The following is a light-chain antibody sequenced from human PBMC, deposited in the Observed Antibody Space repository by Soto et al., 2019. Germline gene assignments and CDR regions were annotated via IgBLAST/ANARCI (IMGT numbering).Light chain of an antibody. J-gene: IGKJ1*01. Sequence: ERLLTPSPCTLSLSPEARATLSCRATQSVSSNYLAWYQQKSGQAPRLLIYGASSRATGIPDRFSGSGSGTDFTLTITRLEPEDFAVYYCQQYGSSPSWTFGQGTKVDIK. CDR2: GAS. CDR3: QQYGSSPSWT. V-gene: IGKV3-20*01. CDR1: QSVSSNY.